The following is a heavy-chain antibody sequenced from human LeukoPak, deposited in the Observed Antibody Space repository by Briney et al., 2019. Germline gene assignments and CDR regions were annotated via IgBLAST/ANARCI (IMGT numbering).Heavy chain of an antibody. V-gene: IGHV4-59*01. CDR2: IYYTGST. D-gene: IGHD5-12*01. Sequence: GSLRLSCAASGFTFSDYGMNWIRQAPGKGLEWLGYIYYTGSTTYNPSVKSRITISLDTSKKQISLKLRSVTAADTAVYYCARGAGYSREVNYYHYMDVWGKGTTVTVSS. CDR1: GFTFSDYG. J-gene: IGHJ6*03. CDR3: ARGAGYSREVNYYHYMDV.